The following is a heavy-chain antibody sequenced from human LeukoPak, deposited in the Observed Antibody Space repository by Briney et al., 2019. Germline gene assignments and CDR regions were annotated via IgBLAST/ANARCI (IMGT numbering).Heavy chain of an antibody. CDR3: ARDSEMATLAGP. CDR2: ISAYNGNT. J-gene: IGHJ5*02. D-gene: IGHD5-24*01. CDR1: GYTFTSYG. V-gene: IGHV1-18*01. Sequence: ASVKVSCKASGYTFTSYGISWVRQAPGQGLEWMGWISAYNGNTNYAQKLQGRVTMTTDTSTSTAYMELSSLRSEDTAVYYCARDSEMATLAGPWSQGTLVTVSS.